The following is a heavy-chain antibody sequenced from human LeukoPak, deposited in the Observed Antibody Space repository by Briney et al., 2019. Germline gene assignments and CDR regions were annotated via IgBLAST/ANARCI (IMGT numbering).Heavy chain of an antibody. D-gene: IGHD3-16*01. CDR1: GGSISGYY. V-gene: IGHV4-34*01. J-gene: IGHJ4*02. CDR2: INHSGST. CDR3: VSGDDYYFDY. Sequence: SETLSLTCTVSGGSISGYYWSWIRQPPGKGLEWIGEINHSGSTNYNPSLKSRVTISVDTSKNQFSLKLSSVTAADTAVYYCVSGDDYYFDYWGQGTLVTVSS.